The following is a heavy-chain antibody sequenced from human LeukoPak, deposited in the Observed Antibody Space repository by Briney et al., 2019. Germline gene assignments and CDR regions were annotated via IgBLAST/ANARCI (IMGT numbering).Heavy chain of an antibody. J-gene: IGHJ4*02. CDR1: GGSISSGDYY. Sequence: SETLSLTCTVSGGSISSGDYYWSWIRQPPGKGLEWIGYIYYSGSTYYNPSLKSRVTISVDTSKNQFSLKLSSVTAADTAVYYCASYCSGGSCLFDYWGQGTLVTVSS. V-gene: IGHV4-30-4*08. CDR3: ASYCSGGSCLFDY. CDR2: IYYSGST. D-gene: IGHD2-15*01.